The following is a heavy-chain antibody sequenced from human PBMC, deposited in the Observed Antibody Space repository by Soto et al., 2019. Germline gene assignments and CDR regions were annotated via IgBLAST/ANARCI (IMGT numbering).Heavy chain of an antibody. CDR3: ARATHYYDSSGGFDY. CDR2: IIPIFGTA. CDR1: GGTFSSYA. J-gene: IGHJ4*02. V-gene: IGHV1-69*13. Sequence: AASVKVSCKASGGTFSSYAISWVRQAPGQGLEWMGGIIPIFGTANYAQKFQGRVTITADESTSTAYMELSSLRSEDTAVYYCARATHYYDSSGGFDYWGQGTLVTVSS. D-gene: IGHD3-22*01.